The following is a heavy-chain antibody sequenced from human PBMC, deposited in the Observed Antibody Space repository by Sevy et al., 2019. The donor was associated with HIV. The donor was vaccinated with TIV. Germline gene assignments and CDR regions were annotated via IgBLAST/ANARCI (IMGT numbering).Heavy chain of an antibody. CDR1: GFTFSSYG. CDR3: AREDYDSSGCIDY. D-gene: IGHD3-22*01. Sequence: GGSLRLSCAASGFTFSSYGMHWVRQAPGKGLEWVAVIWYDGSNKYYADSVKGRFTISRDNSKNTLYLQMNSLRAEDTAEYYCAREDYDSSGCIDYWGQGTLVTVSS. CDR2: IWYDGSNK. V-gene: IGHV3-33*01. J-gene: IGHJ4*02.